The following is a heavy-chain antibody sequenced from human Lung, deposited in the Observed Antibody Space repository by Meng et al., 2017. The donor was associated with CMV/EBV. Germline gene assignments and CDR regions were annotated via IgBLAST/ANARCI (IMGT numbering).Heavy chain of an antibody. V-gene: IGHV4-61*01. CDR1: GGSVSSGSFY. CDR3: ARDSYSSSYPYSYYLGMDV. J-gene: IGHJ6*02. Sequence: GSLRLXCTVSGGSVSSGSFYWSWIRQPPAKGLEWIGYIYYSGSTKYNPSLKSRVTISVDMFKNQFPLKLSSVTAADTAVYYCARDSYSSSYPYSYYLGMDVXGQGXTVTVSS. D-gene: IGHD6-6*01. CDR2: IYYSGST.